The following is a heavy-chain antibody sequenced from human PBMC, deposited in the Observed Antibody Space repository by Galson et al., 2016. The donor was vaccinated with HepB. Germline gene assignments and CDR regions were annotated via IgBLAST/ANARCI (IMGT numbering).Heavy chain of an antibody. CDR1: GGSISSGGYY. J-gene: IGHJ4*02. CDR2: IYYRGTT. V-gene: IGHV4-31*03. Sequence: SLTCTVSGGSISSGGYYWHWIRQHPGKGLEWIGSIYYRGTTSYSPSLKSRLSISVDTSKNQFFLRLISVTGADTAVDYCARATWGVNSEFDFWGQGTLVTVSS. D-gene: IGHD4-23*01. CDR3: ARATWGVNSEFDF.